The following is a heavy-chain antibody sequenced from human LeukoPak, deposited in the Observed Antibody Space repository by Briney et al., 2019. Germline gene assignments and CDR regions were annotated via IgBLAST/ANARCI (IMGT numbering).Heavy chain of an antibody. CDR3: ARGGVDLRNYYGSGSYYIPFDY. CDR1: GGTFSSYA. CDR2: IIPILGIA. V-gene: IGHV1-69*04. D-gene: IGHD3-10*01. J-gene: IGHJ4*02. Sequence: GASVKVSCKASGGTFSSYAISWVRQAPGQGLEWMGRIIPILGIANYAQKFQGRVTTTADKSTSTAYMELSSLRSEDTAVYCCARGGVDLRNYYGSGSYYIPFDYWGQGTLVTVSS.